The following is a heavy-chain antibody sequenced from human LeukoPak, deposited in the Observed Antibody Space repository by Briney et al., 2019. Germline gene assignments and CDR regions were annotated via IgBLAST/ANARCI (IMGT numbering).Heavy chain of an antibody. CDR3: ASTGYCSGGSCYSKRY. CDR2: INPNSGGT. J-gene: IGHJ4*02. CDR1: GYTFTGYY. Sequence: ASVKVSCKASGYTFTGYYMHWVRQAPGQGLEWMGWINPNSGGTNYAQKFQGRVTMTRDTSISTAYMELGRLRSDDTAVYYCASTGYCSGGSCYSKRYWGQGTLVTVSS. V-gene: IGHV1-2*02. D-gene: IGHD2-15*01.